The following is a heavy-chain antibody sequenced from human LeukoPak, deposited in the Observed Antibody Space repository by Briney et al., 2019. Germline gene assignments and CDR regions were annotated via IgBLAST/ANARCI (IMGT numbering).Heavy chain of an antibody. D-gene: IGHD2-2*01. J-gene: IGHJ4*02. CDR2: INHSGST. V-gene: IGHV4-34*01. CDR1: GGSISSYY. CDR3: ARGRLTSCYDY. Sequence: SETLSLTCTVSGGSISSYYWSWIRQPPGKGLEWIGEINHSGSTNYNPSLKSRVTISVDTSKNQFSLELSSVTAADTAVYYCARGRLTSCYDYWGQGTLVTVSS.